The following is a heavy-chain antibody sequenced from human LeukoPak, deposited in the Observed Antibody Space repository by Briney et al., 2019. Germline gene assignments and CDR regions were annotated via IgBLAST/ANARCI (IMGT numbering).Heavy chain of an antibody. CDR1: VYTFTSYD. D-gene: IGHD3-22*01. V-gene: IGHV1-8*01. CDR3: ARIDSSGSYYYYGMDV. Sequence: ASVKLSCKASVYTFTSYDINWVRQATGPGLEWMGWMNPNSGNTGYAQKFQGRVTMTRNTSISTAYMELSSLRSEDTAVYYCARIDSSGSYYYYGMDVWGQGTTVTVSS. J-gene: IGHJ6*02. CDR2: MNPNSGNT.